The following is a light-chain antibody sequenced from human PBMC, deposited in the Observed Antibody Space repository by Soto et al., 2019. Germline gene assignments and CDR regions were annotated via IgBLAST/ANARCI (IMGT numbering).Light chain of an antibody. Sequence: QSVLTQPPSVSGAPGQRVTISCTGSSSNIGAGYDVHWYQQLPGTAPKLLIYGNSNRPAGVPDRFSGSKSGTSASLAITGLQAEDEADYNCLSYARSLSGRVFGGGTKVAVL. CDR1: SSNIGAGYD. J-gene: IGLJ3*02. CDR3: LSYARSLSGRV. CDR2: GNS. V-gene: IGLV1-40*01.